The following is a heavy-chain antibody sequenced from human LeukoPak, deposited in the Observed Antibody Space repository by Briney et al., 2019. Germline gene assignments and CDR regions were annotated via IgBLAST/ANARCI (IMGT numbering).Heavy chain of an antibody. D-gene: IGHD3-22*01. CDR3: ANQWPLDYDSSGYTSYYYYGMDV. CDR2: MNPNSGNT. CDR1: GYTFISYD. Sequence: GASVKVSCKAPGYTFISYDINWVRQATGQGLEWMGWMNPNSGNTGYAQKFQGRVTMTRNTSITTAYMELSSLTSEDTAVYYCANQWPLDYDSSGYTSYYYYGMDVWGQGTTVTVSS. V-gene: IGHV1-8*01. J-gene: IGHJ6*02.